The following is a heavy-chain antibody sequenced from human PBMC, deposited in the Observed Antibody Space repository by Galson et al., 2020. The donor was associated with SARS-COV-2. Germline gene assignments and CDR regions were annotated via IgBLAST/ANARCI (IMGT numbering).Heavy chain of an antibody. D-gene: IGHD6-19*01. J-gene: IGHJ6*02. CDR1: GFTFSSYA. CDR2: ISGSGGST. CDR3: AKGERTVAARSYYCYGMDV. Sequence: GESLKISCAASGFTFSSYAMSWVRQAPGKGLEWVSAISGSGGSTYYADSVKGRFTISRDNSKNTLYLQMNSLRAEDTAVYYCAKGERTVAARSYYCYGMDVWGQGTTVTASS. V-gene: IGHV3-23*01.